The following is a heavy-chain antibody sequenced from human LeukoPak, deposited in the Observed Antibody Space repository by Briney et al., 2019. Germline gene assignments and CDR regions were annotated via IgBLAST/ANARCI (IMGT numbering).Heavy chain of an antibody. J-gene: IGHJ4*02. D-gene: IGHD7-27*01. CDR3: ARDLGDRTGVFDY. V-gene: IGHV4-59*01. Sequence: ETLSLTCTVSGGSISSYYWNWIRQPPGKELEWIGYIYYSGSTNYNPSLKSRVTISVDTSKDQFSLNLSSVTAADTAVYFCARDLGDRTGVFDYWGQGILVTVSS. CDR1: GGSISSYY. CDR2: IYYSGST.